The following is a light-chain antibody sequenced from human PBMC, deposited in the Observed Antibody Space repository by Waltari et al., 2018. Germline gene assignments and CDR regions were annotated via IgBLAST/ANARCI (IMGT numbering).Light chain of an antibody. CDR2: AAS. J-gene: IGKJ4*01. CDR3: QQPPGT. CDR1: RDIRNY. V-gene: IGKV1-9*01. Sequence: DIQLTQSPSFLSASVGDRVTFTCRASRDIRNYLAWYQQKSGKAPKLLIFAASTLQSVVPSRFSGSGSGTEFTLTISSLQPEDLATYYCQQPPGTFGGGTKVEIK.